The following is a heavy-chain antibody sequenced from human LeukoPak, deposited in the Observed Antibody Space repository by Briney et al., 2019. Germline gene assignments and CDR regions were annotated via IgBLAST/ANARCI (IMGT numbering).Heavy chain of an antibody. J-gene: IGHJ5*02. D-gene: IGHD4-23*01. CDR1: GYSFTSYW. CDR2: IYPGNSDT. V-gene: IGHV5-51*01. Sequence: GESLKISCKGSGYSFTSYWIGWVRQLPGKGLEWMGIIYPGNSDTRYSPSFQGQVTISADNSINTAYLQWSSLKASDTAIYYCARSTTVVTAWFDPWGHGTLVIVSS. CDR3: ARSTTVVTAWFDP.